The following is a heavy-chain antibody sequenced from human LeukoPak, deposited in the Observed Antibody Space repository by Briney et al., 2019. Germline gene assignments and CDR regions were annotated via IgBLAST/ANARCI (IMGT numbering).Heavy chain of an antibody. Sequence: ASVKVSCKVSGYTLTELSMHWVRQAPGKGLEWMGGFDPEDGETIYAQKFQGRVTMTEDTSTDTTYMELSSLRSEDTAVYYCAALPRIVVINAFDIWGQGTMVTVSS. CDR2: FDPEDGET. CDR3: AALPRIVVINAFDI. V-gene: IGHV1-24*01. J-gene: IGHJ3*02. D-gene: IGHD3-22*01. CDR1: GYTLTELS.